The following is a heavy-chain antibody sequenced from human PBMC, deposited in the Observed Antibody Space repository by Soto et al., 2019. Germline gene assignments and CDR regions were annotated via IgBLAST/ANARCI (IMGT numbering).Heavy chain of an antibody. V-gene: IGHV4-59*01. CDR1: GGSISSYF. D-gene: IGHD6-19*01. CDR3: ARVIGGWYEHDY. Sequence: PSETLSLTCTVSGGSISSYFWSWIRQPPGKGLEWIGYIYYSGSTKYNPSVKSRVTMSVDTSKNQFSLKLSSVTAADTAVYYCARVIGGWYEHDYWGPGALVTVSS. J-gene: IGHJ4*02. CDR2: IYYSGST.